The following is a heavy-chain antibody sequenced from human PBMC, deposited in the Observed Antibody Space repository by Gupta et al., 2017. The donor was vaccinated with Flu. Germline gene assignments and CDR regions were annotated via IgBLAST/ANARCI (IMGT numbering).Heavy chain of an antibody. V-gene: IGHV1-69*06. D-gene: IGHD1-1*01. CDR2: LIPVFETV. Sequence: QVQLVQSGAEVKKPGSSVKVSCRASGGTLRSSAASWVRQAPGQGLEWIGGLIPVFETVAYAQKFQGRVTITADTSTSTLYMDLNSLSSEDTAVYFCAGHSTTLITGVAFDVWGQGTLVTVSS. J-gene: IGHJ3*01. CDR3: AGHSTTLITGVAFDV. CDR1: GGTLRSSA.